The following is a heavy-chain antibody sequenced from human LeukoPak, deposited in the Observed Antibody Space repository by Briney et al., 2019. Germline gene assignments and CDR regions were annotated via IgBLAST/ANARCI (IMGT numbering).Heavy chain of an antibody. CDR2: IFHSGTT. Sequence: PSETLSLTCTVTRGSIIDNSFYWGWIRQPPGKGLEWIGRIFHSGTTNYNPSLERRVTIAVDTSKNQFSLRLTSVTAADTALYYCARFTDSWGQGTLVTVSS. J-gene: IGHJ4*02. CDR1: RGSIIDNSFY. CDR3: ARFTDS. V-gene: IGHV4-39*01.